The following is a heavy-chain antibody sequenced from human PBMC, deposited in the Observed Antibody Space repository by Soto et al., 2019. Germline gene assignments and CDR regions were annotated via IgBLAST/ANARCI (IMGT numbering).Heavy chain of an antibody. V-gene: IGHV5-51*01. CDR3: ARGYCTTTICDPWFDP. J-gene: IGHJ5*02. D-gene: IGHD2-2*01. CDR1: GYIFTSYW. CDR2: IYPGDSDT. Sequence: GESLKISCTGVGYIFTSYWICWGLQMPVKGLEWMGIIYPGDSDTRYSPSFQGQVTISADKSITTAYLQWSSLKASDTAMYYCARGYCTTTICDPWFDPWGQGTLVTVSS.